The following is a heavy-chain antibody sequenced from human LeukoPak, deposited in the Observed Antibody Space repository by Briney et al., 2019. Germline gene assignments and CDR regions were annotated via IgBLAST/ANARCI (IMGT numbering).Heavy chain of an antibody. V-gene: IGHV4-59*13. D-gene: IGHD3/OR15-3a*01. CDR3: ARTPRSGVWTGYYVWFDP. J-gene: IGHJ5*02. CDR2: IYYSGST. CDR1: GGSISNYY. Sequence: SETLSLTCTVSGGSISNYYWSWLRQPPGKGLEWIGYIYYSGSTNYNPSLKSRLTISVDTSKNQFSLNLTSVTAADTAVYYCARTPRSGVWTGYYVWFDPWGQGTLVSVSS.